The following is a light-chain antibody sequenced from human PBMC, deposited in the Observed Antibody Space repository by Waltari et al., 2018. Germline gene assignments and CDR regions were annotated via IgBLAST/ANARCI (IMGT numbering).Light chain of an antibody. CDR2: SDN. CDR3: AAWDDSLNGIV. Sequence: QSVLTQPPSASGTPGQRVAISCSGSFSNIERNTVNWYQQRPGTAPNLLIYSDNPRPSGVPDRFSGSNSGTSASLAISGLQSEDEADYYCAAWDDSLNGIVFGGGTKLTVL. V-gene: IGLV1-44*01. J-gene: IGLJ2*01. CDR1: FSNIERNT.